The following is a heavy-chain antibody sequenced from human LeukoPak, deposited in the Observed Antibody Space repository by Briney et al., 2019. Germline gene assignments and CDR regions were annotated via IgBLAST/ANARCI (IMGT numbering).Heavy chain of an antibody. J-gene: IGHJ4*02. CDR3: AGWAAAGTFDY. D-gene: IGHD6-13*01. Sequence: SETLSLTCAVSGGSISSSNWWSWVRQPPGKGLEWIGEIYHSGSTNYNPSLKSRVTISVDKSENQFSLKLSSVTAADTAVYYCAGWAAAGTFDYWGQGTLVTVSS. CDR2: IYHSGST. V-gene: IGHV4-4*02. CDR1: GGSISSSNW.